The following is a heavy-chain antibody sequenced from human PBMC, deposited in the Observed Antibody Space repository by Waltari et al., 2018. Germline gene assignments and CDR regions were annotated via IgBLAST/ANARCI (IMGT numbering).Heavy chain of an antibody. J-gene: IGHJ3*01. D-gene: IGHD3-16*01. CDR2: ISYTGAT. CDR1: GGPITNNRHY. V-gene: IGHV4-39*01. CDR3: ATYVGASIGTAAFDV. Sequence: QLHLQESGPGLVKPSETLSLTCSVSGGPITNNRHYWGWIRQPPGKGLGGAATISYTGATYNNPSLKSRVTISGDTSKNQFSLKLNSVTAADTAVYYCATYVGASIGTAAFDVWGQGTMVTVSS.